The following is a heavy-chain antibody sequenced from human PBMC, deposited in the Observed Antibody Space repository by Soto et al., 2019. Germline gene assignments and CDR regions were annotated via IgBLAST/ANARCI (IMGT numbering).Heavy chain of an antibody. CDR2: IVPIFGSP. D-gene: IGHD2-8*02. V-gene: IGHV1-69*01. Sequence: QVQLVQSGAQVKKPGSSVKVFCKASGGTFGSHTIAWVRLAPGRGLEWMGGIVPIFGSPNYAQKFQGRVTITAHESSSTVYMELSSLRPGDTAVYYCARDGGTSAQPYFFDFWGQGTLVTVSS. J-gene: IGHJ4*02. CDR3: ARDGGTSAQPYFFDF. CDR1: GGTFGSHT.